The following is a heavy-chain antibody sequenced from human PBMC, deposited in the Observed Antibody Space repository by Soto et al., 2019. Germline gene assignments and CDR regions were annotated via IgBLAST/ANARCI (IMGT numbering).Heavy chain of an antibody. D-gene: IGHD3-22*01. CDR2: ISGSGGST. Sequence: LRLSCAASGFTFSSYAMSWVRQAPGKGLEWVSAISGSGGSTYYADSVKGRFTISRDNSKNTLYLQMNSLRAEDTAVYYCAKDLWAEINYYDSSGSYYFDYWGQGTLVTVSS. J-gene: IGHJ4*02. CDR3: AKDLWAEINYYDSSGSYYFDY. V-gene: IGHV3-23*01. CDR1: GFTFSSYA.